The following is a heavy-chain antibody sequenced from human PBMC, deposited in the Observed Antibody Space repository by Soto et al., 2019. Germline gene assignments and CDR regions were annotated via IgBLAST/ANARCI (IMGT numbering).Heavy chain of an antibody. J-gene: IGHJ6*02. CDR1: GFTFSSYG. D-gene: IGHD6-6*01. CDR3: AREIAARRYYYGMDV. V-gene: IGHV3-30*03. Sequence: LRLSCAASGFTFSSYGMHWVRQAPGKGLEWVAVISYDGSNKYYADSVKGRFTISRDNSKNTLYLQMNSLRAEDTAVYYCAREIAARRYYYGMDVWGQGTTVTVSS. CDR2: ISYDGSNK.